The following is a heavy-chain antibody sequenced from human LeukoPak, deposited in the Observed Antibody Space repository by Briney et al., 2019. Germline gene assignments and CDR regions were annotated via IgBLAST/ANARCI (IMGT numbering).Heavy chain of an antibody. CDR3: ARHVGIHLWSLYFDY. Sequence: PSETLSLTCTVSGGSISSYYWSWIRQPPGKGLGWIGYIYYSGSTNYNPSLKSRVTISVDTSKNQFSLKLSSVTAADTAVYYCARHVGIHLWSLYFDYWGQGSLVTVSS. D-gene: IGHD5-18*01. J-gene: IGHJ4*02. CDR1: GGSISSYY. CDR2: IYYSGST. V-gene: IGHV4-59*01.